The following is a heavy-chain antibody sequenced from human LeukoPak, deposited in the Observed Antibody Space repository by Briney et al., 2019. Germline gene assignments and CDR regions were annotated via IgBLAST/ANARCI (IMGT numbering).Heavy chain of an antibody. Sequence: SVKVSCKASGGTFSSYAISWVRQAPGQGLEWMGGIIPIFGTANYAQKFQGRVTITADESTSTAYMELSSLRSEDTAVCYCARFGYYGSGSYYQYNWFDPWGQGTLVTVSS. J-gene: IGHJ5*02. CDR1: GGTFSSYA. V-gene: IGHV1-69*13. D-gene: IGHD3-10*01. CDR2: IIPIFGTA. CDR3: ARFGYYGSGSYYQYNWFDP.